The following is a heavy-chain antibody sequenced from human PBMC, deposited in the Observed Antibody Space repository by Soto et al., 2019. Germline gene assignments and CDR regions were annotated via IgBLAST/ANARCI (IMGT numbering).Heavy chain of an antibody. CDR2: TRNKANSYTT. V-gene: IGHV3-72*01. D-gene: IGHD2-15*01. J-gene: IGHJ5*02. CDR3: ARVGGYCSGGSCYGWFDP. CDR1: GFTFSDHY. Sequence: GSLRLSCAASGFTFSDHYMDWVRQAPGKGLEWVGRTRNKANSYTTEYAASVKGRFTISRDDSKNSLYLQMNSLKTEDTAVYYCARVGGYCSGGSCYGWFDPWGQGTLVTVSS.